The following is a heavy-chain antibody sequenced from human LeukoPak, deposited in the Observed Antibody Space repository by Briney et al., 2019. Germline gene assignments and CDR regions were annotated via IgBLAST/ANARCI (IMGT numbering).Heavy chain of an antibody. CDR3: AKSHSGSLRAPFDN. CDR2: INTYNGKT. D-gene: IGHD3-22*01. Sequence: ASVKVSCKASGYIFTNYGIIWVRQAPGQGLKWMGWINTYNGKTNYAQKVQGRVTMATDTSTSTAYMELRSLRSDDTAVYYCAKSHSGSLRAPFDNWGQGTLVTVSS. CDR1: GYIFTNYG. V-gene: IGHV1-18*01. J-gene: IGHJ4*02.